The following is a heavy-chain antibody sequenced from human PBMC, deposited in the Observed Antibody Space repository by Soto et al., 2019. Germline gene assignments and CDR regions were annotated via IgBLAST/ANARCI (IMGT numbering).Heavy chain of an antibody. CDR1: GFSLTTSGVG. D-gene: IGHD6-19*01. J-gene: IGHJ4*02. Sequence: QITLRESGPALVKPTQTLTLTCSFSGFSLTTSGVGVGWIRQPPGKALEWLALVYWDEDEHYSPSLRSRLTITKDTSKNQVVLTMTNMGPVDTATYYCAHMGVAGTLYYFDYWGQGTLVTVSS. V-gene: IGHV2-5*02. CDR3: AHMGVAGTLYYFDY. CDR2: VYWDEDE.